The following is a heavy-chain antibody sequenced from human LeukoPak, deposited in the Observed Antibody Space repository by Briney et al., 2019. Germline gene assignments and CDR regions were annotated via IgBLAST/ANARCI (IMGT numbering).Heavy chain of an antibody. CDR1: GLSFRRYY. J-gene: IGHJ4*01. V-gene: IGHV3-66*04. D-gene: IGHD2-21*01. CDR2: LFSVGDT. Sequence: GGSLRLSCAASGLSFRRYYMSWVRQAPGKGLQWGSVLFSVGDTYYADSVKDRFSISRDSSRETLFLQMNSLRADDTAVYYCARQGFDSGFDYWSHGTMVTVSS. CDR3: ARQGFDSGFDY.